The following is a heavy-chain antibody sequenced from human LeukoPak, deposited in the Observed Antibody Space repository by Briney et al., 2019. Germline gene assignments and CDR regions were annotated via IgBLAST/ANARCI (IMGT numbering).Heavy chain of an antibody. V-gene: IGHV4-39*01. Sequence: SETLSLTCTVSGGSISSSSYYWGWIRQPPGKGLEWIGSIYYSGSTYYNPSLKSRVTISVDTSKNQFSLKLSSVTAADTAVYYCARLVELLRGDYWGQGTLVTVSS. CDR3: ARLVELLRGDY. D-gene: IGHD1-26*01. CDR2: IYYSGST. CDR1: GGSISSSSYY. J-gene: IGHJ4*02.